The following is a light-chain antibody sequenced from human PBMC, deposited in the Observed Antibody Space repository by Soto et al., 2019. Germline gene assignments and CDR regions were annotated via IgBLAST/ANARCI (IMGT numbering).Light chain of an antibody. CDR1: RDVGSD. CDR3: HQTAANPWT. CDR2: AAS. Sequence: QMTQSPSSLSASVGEKIIITCRASRDVGSDVSWYQQKPGQAPKLLIYAASNLYTGVPSRFSGSRSGTEFTLTISSLQPEDFATYYCHQTAANPWTFAQGTKVDIK. V-gene: IGKV1-39*01. J-gene: IGKJ1*01.